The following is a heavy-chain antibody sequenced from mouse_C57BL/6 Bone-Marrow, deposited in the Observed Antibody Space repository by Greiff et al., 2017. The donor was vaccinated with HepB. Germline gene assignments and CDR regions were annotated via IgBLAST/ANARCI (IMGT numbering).Heavy chain of an antibody. CDR3: ARSSYYGSSLYWYFDV. J-gene: IGHJ1*03. Sequence: VKLQESGPELVKPGASVKISCKASGYAFSSSWMNWVKQRPGKGLEWIGRIYPGDGDTNYNGKFKGKATLTADKSSSTAYMQLSSLTSDDSAVYFCARSSYYGSSLYWYFDVWGTGTTVTVSS. CDR1: GYAFSSSW. D-gene: IGHD1-1*01. V-gene: IGHV1-82*01. CDR2: IYPGDGDT.